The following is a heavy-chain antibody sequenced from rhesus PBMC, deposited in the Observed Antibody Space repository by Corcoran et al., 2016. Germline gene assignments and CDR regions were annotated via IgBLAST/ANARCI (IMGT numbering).Heavy chain of an antibody. D-gene: IGHD5-12*01. CDR3: ARRDSYRGFDY. CDR1: GFSLRTSGMR. Sequence: QVTLKESGPALVNPTQTLTLTCPFSGFSLRTSGMRLRCLRQPPGKALEWLARIDWDDDKYYKTSLKNRRTISKDTSKNQVVLTMTNMDPEDTATYYCARRDSYRGFDYWGQGVLVTVSS. CDR2: IDWDDDK. V-gene: IGHV2S2*01. J-gene: IGHJ4*01.